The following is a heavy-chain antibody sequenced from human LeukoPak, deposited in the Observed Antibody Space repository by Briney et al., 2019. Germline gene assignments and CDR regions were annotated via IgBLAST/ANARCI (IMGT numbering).Heavy chain of an antibody. Sequence: PGGSLRLSCAASGFTFDDYAMHWVRQAPGKGLEWVSGISWNSGSIGYADSAKGRFTISRDNAKNSLYLQMNSLRAEDTALYYCAPGPLFDYWGQGTLVTVSS. CDR3: APGPLFDY. J-gene: IGHJ4*02. V-gene: IGHV3-9*01. CDR1: GFTFDDYA. CDR2: ISWNSGSI.